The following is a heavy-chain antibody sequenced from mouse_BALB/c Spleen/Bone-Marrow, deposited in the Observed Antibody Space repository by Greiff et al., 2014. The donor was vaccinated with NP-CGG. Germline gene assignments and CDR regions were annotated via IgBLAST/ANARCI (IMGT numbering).Heavy chain of an antibody. Sequence: EVMLVESGGGLVQPGGSLRLSCATSGFTFTDYYMSWVRQPPGKTLEWLGFIRNKANGYTTEYSASVKGRFTISRDNSQSILYLQMNILRTEDSATYYCARDRNYDIHRYFGVWGAGTTVTVSS. V-gene: IGHV7-3*02. CDR2: IRNKANGYTT. CDR3: ARDRNYDIHRYFGV. D-gene: IGHD1-1*01. CDR1: GFTFTDYY. J-gene: IGHJ1*01.